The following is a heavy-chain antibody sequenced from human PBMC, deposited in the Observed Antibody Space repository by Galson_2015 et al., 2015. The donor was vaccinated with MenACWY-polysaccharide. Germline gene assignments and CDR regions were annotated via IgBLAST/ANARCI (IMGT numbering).Heavy chain of an antibody. CDR2: IYPSDSDT. CDR3: VRHLYADF. J-gene: IGHJ4*02. CDR1: GYSYTSYW. Sequence: QSGAEVKKPGESLKISCKGSGYSYTSYWIGWVRQMPGKGMEWMGMIYPSDSDTRYSPSFQGQVTISADKSISIAYLQWSSLRASDTAIYYCVRHLYADFWGQGTLVTVSS. D-gene: IGHD2-2*02. V-gene: IGHV5-51*01.